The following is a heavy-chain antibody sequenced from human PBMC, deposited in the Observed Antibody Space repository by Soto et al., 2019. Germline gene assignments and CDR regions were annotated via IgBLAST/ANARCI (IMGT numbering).Heavy chain of an antibody. D-gene: IGHD3-22*01. CDR1: GGSISSYY. Sequence: QVQLQESGPGLVKPSETLSLTCTVSGGSISSYYWSWIRQPPGKGLEWIGYIYYSGSTNYNPSLKSRVTISVDTSKNQFSLKLSSVTAADTAVYYCAREGPGHXSSGSYAFDIWGQGTMVTVSS. CDR2: IYYSGST. V-gene: IGHV4-59*01. CDR3: AREGPGHXSSGSYAFDI. J-gene: IGHJ3*02.